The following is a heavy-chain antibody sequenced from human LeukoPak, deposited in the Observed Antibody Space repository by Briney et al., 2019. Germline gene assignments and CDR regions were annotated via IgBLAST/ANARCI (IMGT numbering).Heavy chain of an antibody. CDR2: IYYSGST. Sequence: SETLSLTCTVSGGSISSYYWSWIRQPAGKGLEWIGSIYYSGSTNYNPSLKSRVTISVDTSKNQFSLKLSSVTAADTAVYYCAIKNNVAGSFDYWGQGTLVTVSS. V-gene: IGHV4-59*01. CDR1: GGSISSYY. D-gene: IGHD6-19*01. J-gene: IGHJ4*02. CDR3: AIKNNVAGSFDY.